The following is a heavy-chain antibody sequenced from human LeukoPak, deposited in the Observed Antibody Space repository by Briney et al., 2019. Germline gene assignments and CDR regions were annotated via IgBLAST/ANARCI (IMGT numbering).Heavy chain of an antibody. D-gene: IGHD7-27*01. Sequence: PSETLSLTCSVSGGSISSGIYSWGWIRQPPGKGLEWIGSMYYSGSTYYNPSLKGRVTMSVDTSKNQFSLTLSSVTAADTAVYYCARHLLAGGSIDNWDQGTLVTVSS. J-gene: IGHJ4*02. CDR3: ARHLLAGGSIDN. CDR2: MYYSGST. V-gene: IGHV4-39*01. CDR1: GGSISSGIYS.